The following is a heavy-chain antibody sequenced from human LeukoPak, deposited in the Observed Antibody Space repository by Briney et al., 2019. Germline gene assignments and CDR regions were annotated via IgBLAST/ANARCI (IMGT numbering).Heavy chain of an antibody. D-gene: IGHD4-17*01. CDR3: ARSLGTVTTALLGY. CDR2: VSGSGDNT. V-gene: IGHV3-23*01. J-gene: IGHJ4*02. Sequence: GGSLRLSCAASALTFTDCAMTWVRRAPGKGLEWVSSVSGSGDNTYYADSVKGRFTISRDDSEGTLYLQMNSLRAEDTAVYYCARSLGTVTTALLGYWGQGTLVTVSS. CDR1: ALTFTDCA.